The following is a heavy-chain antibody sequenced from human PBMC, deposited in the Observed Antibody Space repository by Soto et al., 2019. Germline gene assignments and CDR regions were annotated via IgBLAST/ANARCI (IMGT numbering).Heavy chain of an antibody. CDR2: IKSKTDGRTT. V-gene: IGHV3-15*01. D-gene: IGHD2-2*02. CDR1: GFTFSKAW. J-gene: IGHJ4*02. CDR3: TTGAYTVIDY. Sequence: GGSLRLSCAASGFTFSKAWMSWVRQAPGKGLEWVGRIKSKTDGRTTDYAAPVKGRFTISRDDSKNTLYLQMNSLKTEDTAVYYCTTGAYTVIDYWGQGTLVTVSS.